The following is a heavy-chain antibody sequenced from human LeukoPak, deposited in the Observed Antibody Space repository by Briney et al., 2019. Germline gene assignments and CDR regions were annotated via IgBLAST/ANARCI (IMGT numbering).Heavy chain of an antibody. CDR3: AKDGEIVVVPAAPPDY. D-gene: IGHD2-2*01. Sequence: GGSLRLSCAASGFTFSSYAMSWVRQAPGKGLEWVSAISGSGGSTYYADSVKGRFTISRDNSKNTLYLQMNSLRAEDTAVYYCAKDGEIVVVPAAPPDYWGQGTLVTVSS. CDR2: ISGSGGST. V-gene: IGHV3-23*01. J-gene: IGHJ4*02. CDR1: GFTFSSYA.